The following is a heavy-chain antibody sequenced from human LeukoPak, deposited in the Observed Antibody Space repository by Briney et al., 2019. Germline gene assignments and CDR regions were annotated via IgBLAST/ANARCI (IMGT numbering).Heavy chain of an antibody. J-gene: IGHJ4*02. V-gene: IGHV3-48*03. Sequence: QPGGSLRLSCAASGFTFSSYEMNWVRQAPGKGLEWVSYISSGGRIKYYADSVKGRFTISRDNAKDSLYLQMNSLRAEDTAVYYCARDEPGIAVDVGVYWGQGTLVTVSS. D-gene: IGHD6-19*01. CDR1: GFTFSSYE. CDR2: ISSGGRIK. CDR3: ARDEPGIAVDVGVY.